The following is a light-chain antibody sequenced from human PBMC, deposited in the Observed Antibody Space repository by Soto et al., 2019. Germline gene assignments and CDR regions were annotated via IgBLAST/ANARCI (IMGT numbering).Light chain of an antibody. J-gene: IGLJ1*01. CDR1: SSDVGTYNF. CDR2: EVS. CDR3: ISDRSSSILDYV. Sequence: QSVLTQPASVSGSPGQSITISCTGTSSDVGTYNFVSWYQHHPGKAPKHVIYEVSNRPSGISNRFSGSSSGNTASLSISGLQAEDEADYYCISDRSSSILDYVFGTGTKVTV. V-gene: IGLV2-14*01.